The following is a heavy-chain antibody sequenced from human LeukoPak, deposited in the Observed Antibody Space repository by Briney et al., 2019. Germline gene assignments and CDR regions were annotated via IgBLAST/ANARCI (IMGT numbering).Heavy chain of an antibody. CDR3: AREVSEGFDF. J-gene: IGHJ4*02. V-gene: IGHV3-21*01. Sequence: GGSLRLSCTASGFTFSGYSMNWIRQAPGKGLEWVSSFGTRSTSVYHAGSVKGRFAISRDNAKNSLHLQMNSLRAEDTALYYCAREVSEGFDFWGQGTLVTVSS. D-gene: IGHD3-22*01. CDR1: GFTFSGYS. CDR2: FGTRSTSV.